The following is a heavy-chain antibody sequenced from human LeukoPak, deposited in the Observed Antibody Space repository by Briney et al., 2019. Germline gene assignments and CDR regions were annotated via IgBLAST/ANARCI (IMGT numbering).Heavy chain of an antibody. CDR2: IYPGDSDT. CDR1: GYSFTSYW. D-gene: IGHD5-18*01. J-gene: IGHJ3*02. CDR3: ARSAGGYSYLGAFDI. Sequence: GESLKISCKTSGYSFTSYWIGWVRQMPGKGLEWMGIIYPGDSDTRYSPSFQGQVTISADKSISTAYLQWSSLKASDTAMYYCARSAGGYSYLGAFDIWGQGTMVTVSS. V-gene: IGHV5-51*01.